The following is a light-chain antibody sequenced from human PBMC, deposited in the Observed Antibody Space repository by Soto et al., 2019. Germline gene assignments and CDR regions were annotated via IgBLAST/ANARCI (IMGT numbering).Light chain of an antibody. CDR1: QSISSY. J-gene: IGKJ3*01. V-gene: IGKV1-39*01. CDR2: AAS. Sequence: DIQMTQSPSSLSASVGDRVTITCRASQSISSYLNWYQQKPGKAPKLLIYAASTLQSGVPSRFSGTGSGTDFTLTISSLQPEDCATYYCEQGSSTLFTFGPGTKVDIK. CDR3: EQGSSTLFT.